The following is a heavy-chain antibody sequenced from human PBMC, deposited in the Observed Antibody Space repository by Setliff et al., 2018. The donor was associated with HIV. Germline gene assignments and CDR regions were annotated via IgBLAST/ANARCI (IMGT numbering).Heavy chain of an antibody. CDR3: ARDRHYSGLGSYGP. CDR2: IYRSGTT. V-gene: IGHV4-4*07. CDR1: GGSFSNYR. Sequence: ETLSLTCTIFGGSFSNYRWSWIRQPAGRGLEWIGRIYRSGTTDYKPSLKSLVSMSLDTSRNQFSLKLTSVTAEDTAVYYCARDRHYSGLGSYGPWGPGILVTVSS. J-gene: IGHJ5*02. D-gene: IGHD3-10*01.